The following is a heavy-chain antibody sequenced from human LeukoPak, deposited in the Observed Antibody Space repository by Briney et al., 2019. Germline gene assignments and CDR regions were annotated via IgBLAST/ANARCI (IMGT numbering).Heavy chain of an antibody. Sequence: GGSLRLSCAASGFTFSSYGMHWVRQAPGKGLEWVAVIWYDGSNKYYADSVKGRFTISRDNSKNTLYLQMNSLRAEDTAVYYCARRFYDSSAYYDFGYWGQGTLVTVSS. D-gene: IGHD3-22*01. CDR1: GFTFSSYG. CDR3: ARRFYDSSAYYDFGY. J-gene: IGHJ4*02. CDR2: IWYDGSNK. V-gene: IGHV3-33*01.